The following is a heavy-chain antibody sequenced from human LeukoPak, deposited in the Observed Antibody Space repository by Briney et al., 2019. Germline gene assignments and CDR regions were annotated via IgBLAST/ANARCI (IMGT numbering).Heavy chain of an antibody. CDR2: INPNSGGT. J-gene: IGHJ5*02. CDR3: ARGYGDLANWFDP. V-gene: IGHV1-2*02. CDR1: GYTFTGYY. Sequence: ASVKVSCKASGYTFTGYYMHWVRQAPGQGLEWMGWINPNSGGTNYAQKFQGRVTMTRDTSISTAYMELSRLRSDDTAVYYRARGYGDLANWFDPWGQGTLVTVSS. D-gene: IGHD4-17*01.